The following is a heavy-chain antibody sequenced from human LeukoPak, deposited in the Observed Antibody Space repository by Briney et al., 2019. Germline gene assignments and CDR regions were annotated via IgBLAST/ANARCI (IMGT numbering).Heavy chain of an antibody. CDR3: ARSDIVVVPAATYFDY. D-gene: IGHD2-2*01. Sequence: ASVKVSCKASGGTFSSYAISWVRQAPGQGLEWMGWINPNSGGTNYAQKFQGRVTMTRDTSISTAYMELSRLRSDDTAVYYCARSDIVVVPAATYFDYWGQGTLVTVSS. CDR1: GGTFSSYA. CDR2: INPNSGGT. J-gene: IGHJ4*02. V-gene: IGHV1-2*02.